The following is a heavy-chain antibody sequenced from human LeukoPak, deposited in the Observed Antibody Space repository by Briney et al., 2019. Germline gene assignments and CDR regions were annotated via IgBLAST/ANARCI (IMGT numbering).Heavy chain of an antibody. Sequence: GGSLRLSCAASGFTFSSYGMHWVRQAPGKGLEWVAVISYDGSNKYYADSVKGRFTISRDNSKNTLYLQMNSLRAEDTAVYYCAQSLTSPYAAEYFQHWGQGTLVTVSS. J-gene: IGHJ1*01. V-gene: IGHV3-30*18. CDR3: AQSLTSPYAAEYFQH. CDR1: GFTFSSYG. D-gene: IGHD2-2*01. CDR2: ISYDGSNK.